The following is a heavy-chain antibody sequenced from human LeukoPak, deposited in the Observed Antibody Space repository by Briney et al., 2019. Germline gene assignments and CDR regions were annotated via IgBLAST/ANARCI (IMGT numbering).Heavy chain of an antibody. D-gene: IGHD3-22*01. V-gene: IGHV3-48*03. CDR3: AKDGTRYDSSGYYSHLDY. Sequence: GGSLRLSCAASGFTFSSYEMNWVRQAPGKGLEWVSYISSSGSTIYYADSVKGRFTISRGNAKNSLYLQMNSLRAEDMALYYCAKDGTRYDSSGYYSHLDYWGQGRLVTVSS. J-gene: IGHJ4*02. CDR1: GFTFSSYE. CDR2: ISSSGSTI.